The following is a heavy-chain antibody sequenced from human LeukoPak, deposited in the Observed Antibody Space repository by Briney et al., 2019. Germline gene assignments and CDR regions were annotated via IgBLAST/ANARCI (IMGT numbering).Heavy chain of an antibody. J-gene: IGHJ4*02. Sequence: GGSLRLSCAASGFTFSDYYMSWIRQAPGKGLEWVSYISSSGSTIYYADSVKGRFTISRDNAKNSLYLQMNSLRAEDTAVYYCARDAIYHYYDSSGYYPTLDYWGQGTLVTVSS. D-gene: IGHD3-22*01. CDR3: ARDAIYHYYDSSGYYPTLDY. V-gene: IGHV3-11*01. CDR1: GFTFSDYY. CDR2: ISSSGSTI.